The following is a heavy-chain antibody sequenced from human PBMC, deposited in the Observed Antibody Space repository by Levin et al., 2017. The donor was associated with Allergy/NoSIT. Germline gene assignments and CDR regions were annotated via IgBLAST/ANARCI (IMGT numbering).Heavy chain of an antibody. D-gene: IGHD3-10*01. CDR2: IYYSGTT. J-gene: IGHJ5*02. Sequence: SETLSLTCTVSGASIASANYYWSWIRQRPGRGLEWIANIYYSGTTHYNPSLKSRVSISLDTSENQFSLQLTSVTAAATAMYYCARAHYYDSVGLLVENNWFDPWGQGTLVTVSS. CDR3: ARAHYYDSVGLLVENNWFDP. V-gene: IGHV4-31*03. CDR1: GASIASANYY.